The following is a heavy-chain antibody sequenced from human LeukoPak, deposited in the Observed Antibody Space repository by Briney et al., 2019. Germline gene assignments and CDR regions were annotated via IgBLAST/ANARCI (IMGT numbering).Heavy chain of an antibody. D-gene: IGHD6-19*01. CDR3: TTAYYSGWYPDY. V-gene: IGHV3-15*07. Sequence: GGSLRLSCAASGFTFSNAWMNWVRQAPGKGLEWVDRIKSKTDGGTTDYAAPVKGRFTISRDDSKNTLYLQMNSLKTEDTAVYYCTTAYYSGWYPDYWGQGTLVTVSS. J-gene: IGHJ4*02. CDR1: GFTFSNAW. CDR2: IKSKTDGGTT.